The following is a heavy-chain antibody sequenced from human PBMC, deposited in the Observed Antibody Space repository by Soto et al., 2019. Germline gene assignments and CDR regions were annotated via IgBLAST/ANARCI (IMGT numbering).Heavy chain of an antibody. CDR3: ARGPVLMVYATQADVNWFDP. Sequence: QVQLQESGPGLVKPSGTLSLTCAVSGGSISSSNWWSWVRQPPGKGLEWIGEIYHSGSTNYNPSLKSRVTISVDKSKNQFSLKMSSVTAADTAVYYCARGPVLMVYATQADVNWFDPWGQGTLVTVSS. D-gene: IGHD2-8*01. CDR2: IYHSGST. J-gene: IGHJ5*02. CDR1: GGSISSSNW. V-gene: IGHV4-4*02.